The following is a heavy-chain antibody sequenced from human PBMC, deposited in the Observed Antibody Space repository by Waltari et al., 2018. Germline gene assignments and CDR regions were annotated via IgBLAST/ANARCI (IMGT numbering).Heavy chain of an antibody. V-gene: IGHV3-23*01. CDR3: AKIGKKWLSVFKFDY. CDR1: GFTFSSYA. CDR2: ISGSGGST. J-gene: IGHJ4*02. D-gene: IGHD3-22*01. Sequence: EVQLLESGGGLVQPGGSLRLSCAASGFTFSSYAMSWVREAPGKGLGWVSAISGSGGSTYYADSVKGRFTISRDNSKNTLYLQMNSLRAEDTAVYYCAKIGKKWLSVFKFDYWGQGTLVTVSS.